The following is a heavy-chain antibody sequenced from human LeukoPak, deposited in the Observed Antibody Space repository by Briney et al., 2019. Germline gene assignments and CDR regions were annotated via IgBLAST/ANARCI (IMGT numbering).Heavy chain of an antibody. D-gene: IGHD5-12*01. CDR3: AKDIVATIPAMMDY. Sequence: GGSLRLSCAASGFTFSSYAMSWVRQAPGKGLEWVSAISGIGGSTYYADSVKGRFTITRNNSKNTLYLQMNSLRAGDTAVYYCAKDIVATIPAMMDYWGQGTLVTVSS. CDR2: ISGIGGST. CDR1: GFTFSSYA. J-gene: IGHJ4*02. V-gene: IGHV3-23*01.